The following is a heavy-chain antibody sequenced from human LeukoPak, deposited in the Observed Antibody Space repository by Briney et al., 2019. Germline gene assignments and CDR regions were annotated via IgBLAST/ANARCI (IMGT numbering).Heavy chain of an antibody. V-gene: IGHV4-39*01. CDR1: GGSISGSGYY. Sequence: PSETLSLTCSVSGGSISGSGYYWAWIRQPPGKGLEWIGSIYYTGSTHYNSSPKSRVTMSVDTSKNQFSLKLSSVTAADTAVYYCASPLGGFDNWGQGTLVTVSS. CDR2: IYYTGST. D-gene: IGHD3-16*01. J-gene: IGHJ4*02. CDR3: ASPLGGFDN.